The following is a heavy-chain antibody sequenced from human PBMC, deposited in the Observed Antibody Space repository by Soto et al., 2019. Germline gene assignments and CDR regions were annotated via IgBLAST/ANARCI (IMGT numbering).Heavy chain of an antibody. Sequence: QITLKESGPTLVKPTQTLTLTCTLSGFSFSTSCMAVVWIRQSLGNSPECLALIFWDGDKGYSPSLKTRLTPTQDNSETPVVLTMTNMDTVDSGADYCACRQHLVPTGGAFDIWGRGTAVTVSS. CDR3: ACRQHLVPTGGAFDI. V-gene: IGHV2-5*02. CDR1: GFSFSTSCMA. D-gene: IGHD2-15*01. CDR2: IFWDGDK. J-gene: IGHJ3*02.